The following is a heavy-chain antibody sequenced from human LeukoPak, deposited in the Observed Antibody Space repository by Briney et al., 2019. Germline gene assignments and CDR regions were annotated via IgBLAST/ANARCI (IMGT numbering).Heavy chain of an antibody. Sequence: PGGSLRLSCAAPEFTFSNYAMSWIRQAPGKGLEWVSAISGNGIDTYYADSVKGRFTISRDNSKNTLYLQMNSLRAEDTAVYYCATSGYWGQGTLVTVSS. V-gene: IGHV3-23*01. CDR2: ISGNGIDT. J-gene: IGHJ4*02. CDR3: ATSGY. CDR1: EFTFSNYA.